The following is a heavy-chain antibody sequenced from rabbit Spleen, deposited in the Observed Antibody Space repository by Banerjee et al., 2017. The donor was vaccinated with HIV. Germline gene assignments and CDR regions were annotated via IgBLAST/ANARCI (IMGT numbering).Heavy chain of an antibody. CDR1: GFSFSSSDY. V-gene: IGHV1S40*01. J-gene: IGHJ4*01. CDR2: IAGSSSGFT. Sequence: QSLEESGGDLVKPGASLTLTCTASGFSFSSSDYMCWVHQAPGKGLEWIACIAGSSSGFTYSATWAKGRFTMSRTSSTTVTLQMTSLTAADTATYFCARDLVAVIGWNFNLWGPGPWSPS. D-gene: IGHD1-1*01. CDR3: ARDLVAVIGWNFNL.